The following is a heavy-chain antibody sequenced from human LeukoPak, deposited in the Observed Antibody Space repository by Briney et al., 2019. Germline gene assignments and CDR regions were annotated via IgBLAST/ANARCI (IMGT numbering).Heavy chain of an antibody. V-gene: IGHV1-18*01. CDR2: ISAYNGNT. J-gene: IGHJ4*02. Sequence: ASVKVSFKASGGTFSSYAISWVRQAPGQGLEWMGWISAYNGNTNYAQKLQGRVTMTTDTSTSTAYMELRSLRSDDTAVYYCARDPSTVTPLDYWGQGTLVTVSS. D-gene: IGHD4-17*01. CDR3: ARDPSTVTPLDY. CDR1: GGTFSSYA.